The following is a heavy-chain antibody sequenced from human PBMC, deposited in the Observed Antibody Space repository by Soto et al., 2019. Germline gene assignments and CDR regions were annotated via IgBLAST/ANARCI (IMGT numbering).Heavy chain of an antibody. V-gene: IGHV3-74*01. CDR1: GFTFSSYW. CDR3: ARDAAMVTFDY. Sequence: PGGSLRLSCAAPGFTFSSYWMHWVRQAPGKGLVWVSRINSDGRSTSYADSVKGRFTISRDNAKNTLYLQMNSLRAEDTAVYYCARDAAMVTFDYWGQGTLVTVSS. CDR2: INSDGRST. J-gene: IGHJ4*02. D-gene: IGHD5-18*01.